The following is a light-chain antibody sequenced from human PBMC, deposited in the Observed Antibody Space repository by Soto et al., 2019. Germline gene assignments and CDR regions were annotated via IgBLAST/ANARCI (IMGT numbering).Light chain of an antibody. V-gene: IGKV1-5*01. CDR1: QTISSW. CDR3: QQYDSYSWT. CDR2: DAY. J-gene: IGKJ1*01. Sequence: DIQMTQSPSTLSASVGDRVTITCRASQTISSWLAWYQQLPGKAPKLLIYDAYTLETGVPSRFSGSGSGTDFTPTISSLQADDFATYYCQQYDSYSWTFGQGTKVDIK.